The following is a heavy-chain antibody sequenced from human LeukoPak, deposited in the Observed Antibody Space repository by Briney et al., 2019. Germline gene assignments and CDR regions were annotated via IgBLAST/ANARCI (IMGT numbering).Heavy chain of an antibody. Sequence: PGWSLRLSCAASGFTFSSYGMYWVRQAPGKGLEWVAFIRYDGSNKYYADSVKGRFTISRDNSKNTLYLQMNSLRAEDTAVYYCAKDRGKVPAAIFDYWGQGTLVTVSS. CDR3: AKDRGKVPAAIFDY. CDR2: IRYDGSNK. CDR1: GFTFSSYG. D-gene: IGHD2-2*01. V-gene: IGHV3-30*02. J-gene: IGHJ4*02.